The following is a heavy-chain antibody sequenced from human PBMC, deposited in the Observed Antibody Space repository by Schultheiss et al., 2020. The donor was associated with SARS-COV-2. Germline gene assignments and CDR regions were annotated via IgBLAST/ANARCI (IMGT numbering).Heavy chain of an antibody. CDR1: GGSISSYY. CDR2: IYYSGST. V-gene: IGHV4-4*07. J-gene: IGHJ6*02. Sequence: SETLSLTCTVSGGSISSYYWSWIRQPAGKGLEWIGRIYYSGSTNYNPSLKSRVTISVDTSNSQFSLKLNSVTAADTAVYYCATGSYGMDVWGQGTTVTVSS. CDR3: ATGSYGMDV.